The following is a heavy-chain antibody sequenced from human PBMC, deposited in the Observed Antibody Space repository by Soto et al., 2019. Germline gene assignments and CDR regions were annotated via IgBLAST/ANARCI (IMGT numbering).Heavy chain of an antibody. D-gene: IGHD6-13*01. CDR3: AKVSSSWYAGFFDL. V-gene: IGHV3-23*01. CDR1: GFTFSSHA. CDR2: LSGSGGSI. J-gene: IGHJ4*02. Sequence: EVQLLESGGGLVQPGGSLRLSCTASGFTFSSHAMTWVRQAPGKGLEWVSGLSGSGGSIYYAGSVKGRFTISRDNSMNTLYLQMKTLRAEDTAVYYCAKVSSSWYAGFFDLWGQGTPVTVSS.